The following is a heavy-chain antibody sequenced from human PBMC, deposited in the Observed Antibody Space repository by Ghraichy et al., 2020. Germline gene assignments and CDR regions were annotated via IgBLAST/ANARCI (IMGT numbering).Heavy chain of an antibody. CDR1: GFTVSSNY. V-gene: IGHV3-53*04. Sequence: GGSLRLSCAASGFTVSSNYMSWVRQAPGKGLEWVSAIYSGGNTYYADSVKGRFTISRHTSKNTLCLQMDSLRAEDTAVYYCARDRGYTSTWHYYLDYWGQGTLVTVSS. D-gene: IGHD3-16*02. CDR3: ARDRGYTSTWHYYLDY. J-gene: IGHJ4*02. CDR2: IYSGGNT.